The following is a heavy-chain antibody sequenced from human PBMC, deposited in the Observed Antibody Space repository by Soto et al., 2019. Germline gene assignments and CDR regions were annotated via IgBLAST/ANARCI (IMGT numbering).Heavy chain of an antibody. J-gene: IGHJ5*02. CDR2: ISTYSGDT. CDR3: ARHHGPTTSENWFDP. Sequence: QVHLVQSGVEVKTPGASVKVSCQASGYTFFTYDISWVRQAPGQGLEWMGWISTYSGDTKYAQKFQGRVTMTTDTSTTTAYLDRRSMRSDDTAGYYCARHHGPTTSENWFDPWGQGTLVTVSS. CDR1: GYTFFTYD. D-gene: IGHD5-12*01. V-gene: IGHV1-18*01.